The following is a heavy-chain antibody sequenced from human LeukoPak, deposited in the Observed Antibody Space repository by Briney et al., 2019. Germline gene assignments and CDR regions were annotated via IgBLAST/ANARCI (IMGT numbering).Heavy chain of an antibody. CDR2: FNTNTGKP. V-gene: IGHV7-4-1*02. Sequence: ASVKLSCKASGYTFTSYAMNWVRQAPGQGLGWMGWFNTNTGKPTYAQAFTGRCVFSLDTSVSTASLQISSLKAEDAAVYCCARVGQQLVLFSPWFDPWGQGTLVTVSS. CDR1: GYTFTSYA. D-gene: IGHD6-13*01. J-gene: IGHJ5*02. CDR3: ARVGQQLVLFSPWFDP.